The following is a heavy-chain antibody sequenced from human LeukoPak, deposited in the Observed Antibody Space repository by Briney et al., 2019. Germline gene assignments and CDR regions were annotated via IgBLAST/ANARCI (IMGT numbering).Heavy chain of an antibody. CDR3: ARMGPYCSSTSCPSDDYGMGV. D-gene: IGHD2-2*01. CDR2: IWYDGSNK. V-gene: IGHV3-33*01. CDR1: GFTFSSYG. J-gene: IGHJ6*04. Sequence: GGSLRLSCAASGFTFSSYGMHWVRQAPGKGLEWVAVIWYDGSNKYYADSVKGRFTISRDNSKNTLYLQMNSLRAEDTAVYYCARMGPYCSSTSCPSDDYGMGVWGKGTTVTVSS.